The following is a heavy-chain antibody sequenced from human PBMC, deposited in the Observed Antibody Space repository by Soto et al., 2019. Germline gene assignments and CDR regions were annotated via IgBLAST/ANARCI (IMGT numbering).Heavy chain of an antibody. CDR2: IIPIFGTA. CDR1: GGTFSSYA. J-gene: IGHJ6*02. D-gene: IGHD2-15*01. V-gene: IGHV1-69*06. Sequence: QVQLVQSGAEVQKPGSSVKVSCKASGGTFSSYAISWVRQAPGQGLEWMGGIIPIFGTANYAQKFQGRVTITADNSTSTAYMELSSLRSEDTAVYYCAVNIVVVVAATDPVYGMDVWGQGTTVTVSS. CDR3: AVNIVVVVAATDPVYGMDV.